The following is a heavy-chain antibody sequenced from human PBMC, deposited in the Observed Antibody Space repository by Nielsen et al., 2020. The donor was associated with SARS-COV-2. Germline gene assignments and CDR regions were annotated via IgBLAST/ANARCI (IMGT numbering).Heavy chain of an antibody. J-gene: IGHJ3*02. CDR3: ATDHGARIAAAGAGWGAFDI. CDR2: FDPEDGET. D-gene: IGHD6-13*01. CDR1: GGTFSSYA. V-gene: IGHV1-24*01. Sequence: ASVKVSCKASGGTFSSYAISWVRQAPGKGLEWMGGFDPEDGETIYAQKFQGRVTMTEDTSTDTAYMELSSLRSEDTAVYYCATDHGARIAAAGAGWGAFDIWGQGTMVTVSS.